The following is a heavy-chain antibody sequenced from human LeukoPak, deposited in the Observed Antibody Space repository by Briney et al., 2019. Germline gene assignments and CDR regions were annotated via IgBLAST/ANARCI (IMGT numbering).Heavy chain of an antibody. CDR1: GFTFSSFG. J-gene: IGHJ3*02. CDR2: IWYDGSNK. V-gene: IGHV3-33*01. D-gene: IGHD2-15*01. Sequence: GGSLRLSCAAAGFTFSSFGMHWVRQAPGKGLEWVAVIWYDGSNKYYADSVKGRFTISRDNSKNTLYLQMNSLRAEDTAVYYCARVLCSGGTCLDAFDIWGQGTMVTVSS. CDR3: ARVLCSGGTCLDAFDI.